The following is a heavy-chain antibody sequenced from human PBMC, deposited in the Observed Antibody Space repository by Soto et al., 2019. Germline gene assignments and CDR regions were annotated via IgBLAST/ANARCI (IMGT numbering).Heavy chain of an antibody. V-gene: IGHV4-59*01. CDR2: IYYSGST. CDR3: ERALSVTNRGMSMDV. CDR1: GGSISSYY. Sequence: SETLSLTCTVSGGSISSYYWSWIRQPPGKGLEWIGYIYYSGSTNYNPSLKSRVTISVDTSKNQFSLKLSSVTAADTAVYYCERALSVTNRGMSMDVWGQGTTVTVYS. J-gene: IGHJ6*02. D-gene: IGHD4-4*01.